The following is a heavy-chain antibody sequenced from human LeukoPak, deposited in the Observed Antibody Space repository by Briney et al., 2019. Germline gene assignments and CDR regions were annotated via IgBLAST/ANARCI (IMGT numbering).Heavy chain of an antibody. Sequence: SETLSLTCAVSGYSISSGYYWGWIRQPPGKGPEWIGSIYHSGNTYYNPSLKSRVTISVDTSKNQFSLKLSSVTAADTAMYYCASTPTVYYYYMDVWGKGTTVTVSS. V-gene: IGHV4-38-2*01. CDR1: GYSISSGYY. D-gene: IGHD1-14*01. CDR3: ASTPTVYYYYMDV. CDR2: IYHSGNT. J-gene: IGHJ6*03.